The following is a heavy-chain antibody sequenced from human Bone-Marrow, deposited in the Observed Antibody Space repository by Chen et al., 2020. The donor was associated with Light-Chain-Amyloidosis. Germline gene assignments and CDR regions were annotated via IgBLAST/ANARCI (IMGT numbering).Heavy chain of an antibody. CDR3: AKDHPTSGWPAFDS. D-gene: IGHD6-19*01. CDR1: GFTISSRA. J-gene: IGHJ4*02. CDR2: FSTIPKT. Sequence: EVQLVESGGGLVQPGGSLRLSCAASGFTISSRAMSWVRQAPGKGLEWVSSFSTIPKTYDADSVGGRFTSFRDNTKNTLDLQMSSLRAADTAVYYCAKDHPTSGWPAFDSWGQGTLVTVSS. V-gene: IGHV3-23*04.